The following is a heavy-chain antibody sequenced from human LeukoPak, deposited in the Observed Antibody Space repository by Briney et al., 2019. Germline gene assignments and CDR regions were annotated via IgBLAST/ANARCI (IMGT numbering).Heavy chain of an antibody. D-gene: IGHD1-1*01. CDR1: GGSFSGYY. CDR3: ARTQRGTYYYYYYMDV. V-gene: IGHV4-34*01. CDR2: INHSGST. Sequence: SETLSLTCAVYGGSFSGYYWSSIRQPPGKGREWSGEINHSGSTNYNPSLQSRVTISVDTSKNQFSLKLSSVTAADTAVYYCARTQRGTYYYYYYMDVWGKGTTVTISS. J-gene: IGHJ6*03.